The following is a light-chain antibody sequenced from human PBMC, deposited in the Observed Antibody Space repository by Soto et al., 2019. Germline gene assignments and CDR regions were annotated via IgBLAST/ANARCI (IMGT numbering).Light chain of an antibody. Sequence: QSVLTQPPSVSEAPGQRVTISCTGSSSNIGAGYEVNWYQHLPGAAPKLLIYGNTNRPSGVPDRFSGSKSGTSASLAITGLQAEDEADYYCQSYDSSLSALYVFGTGTKVTVL. V-gene: IGLV1-40*01. CDR1: SSNIGAGYE. J-gene: IGLJ1*01. CDR2: GNT. CDR3: QSYDSSLSALYV.